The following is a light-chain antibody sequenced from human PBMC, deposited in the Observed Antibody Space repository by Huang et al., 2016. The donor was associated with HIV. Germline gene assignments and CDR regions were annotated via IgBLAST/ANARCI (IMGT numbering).Light chain of an antibody. CDR1: QSVSSN. Sequence: EIVMTQSPATLSVSPVGRATLSCRASQSVSSNLAWYQQKPGQAPRLLIYGASTRATGVPARFRGSGSGTEFTLTISDLQSEDFAVYYCHQYNDWPITFGPGTKVDIK. CDR2: GAS. CDR3: HQYNDWPIT. J-gene: IGKJ3*01. V-gene: IGKV3-15*01.